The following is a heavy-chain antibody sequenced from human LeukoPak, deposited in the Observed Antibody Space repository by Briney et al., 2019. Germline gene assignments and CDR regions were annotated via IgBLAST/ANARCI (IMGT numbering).Heavy chain of an antibody. CDR1: GGTFSSYA. D-gene: IGHD3-22*01. CDR3: ARDVDSSGFEGSNNFDY. CDR2: ISGSGGST. V-gene: IGHV3-23*01. Sequence: GSSVKVSCKASGGTFSSYAMSWVRQAPGKGLEWVSAISGSGGSTYYADSVKGRFTISRDNSKNTLYLQMNSLRAEDTAVYYCARDVDSSGFEGSNNFDYWGQGTLVTVSS. J-gene: IGHJ4*02.